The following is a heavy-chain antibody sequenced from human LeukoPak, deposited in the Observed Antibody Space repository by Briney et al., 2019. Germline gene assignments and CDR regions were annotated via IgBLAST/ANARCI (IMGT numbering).Heavy chain of an antibody. J-gene: IGHJ5*02. Sequence: GASVKVSCKASGYTFTGYYMHWVRQAPGQGLEWMGWINPNSGGTNYARKFQGRVTMTRDTSISTAYMELSRLTSDDTAVYYCARGPKACWNYVWFDPWGQGTLVTVSS. CDR2: INPNSGGT. D-gene: IGHD1-7*01. V-gene: IGHV1-2*02. CDR3: ARGPKACWNYVWFDP. CDR1: GYTFTGYY.